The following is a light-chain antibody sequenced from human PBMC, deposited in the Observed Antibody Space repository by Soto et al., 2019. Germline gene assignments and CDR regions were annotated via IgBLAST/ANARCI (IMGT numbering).Light chain of an antibody. J-gene: IGKJ1*01. V-gene: IGKV3-15*01. Sequence: IVMTQSPATLSVSPGEGATLSCRASQSISSNLAWYQQKPGQSPRLLIHGASTRATGVPARVSGSGSGTEFSLTISSLQSEDFAVYSCQQYNDWPPTFGQGTKVEIK. CDR1: QSISSN. CDR2: GAS. CDR3: QQYNDWPPT.